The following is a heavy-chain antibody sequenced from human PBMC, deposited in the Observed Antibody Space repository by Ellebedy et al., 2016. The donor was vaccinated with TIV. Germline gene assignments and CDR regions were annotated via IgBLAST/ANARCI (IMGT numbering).Heavy chain of an antibody. CDR3: ARHRAPSVDIVATITAIDY. D-gene: IGHD5-12*01. J-gene: IGHJ4*02. CDR1: GYSFTSYW. CDR2: IYPGDSDT. Sequence: GGSLRLXXKGSGYSFTSYWIGWVRQMPGKGLEWMGIIYPGDSDTRYSPSFQGQVTISADKSISTAYLQWSSLKASDTAMYYCARHRAPSVDIVATITAIDYWGQGTLVTVSS. V-gene: IGHV5-51*01.